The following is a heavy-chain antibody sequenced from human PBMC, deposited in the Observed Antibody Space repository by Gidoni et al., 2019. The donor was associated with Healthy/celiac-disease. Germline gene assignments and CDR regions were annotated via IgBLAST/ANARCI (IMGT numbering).Heavy chain of an antibody. CDR2: ISYDGSNK. Sequence: QVQLVESGGGVVQPGRSLRLSCAASGFTFSSSGMHWVRQAPGKGLGWVAVISYDGSNKYYADSVKGRFTISRDNSKNTLYLQMNSLRAEDTAVYYCAKDLSDSSGWSTRGIDYWGQGTLVTVSS. J-gene: IGHJ4*02. CDR1: GFTFSSSG. V-gene: IGHV3-30*18. D-gene: IGHD6-19*01. CDR3: AKDLSDSSGWSTRGIDY.